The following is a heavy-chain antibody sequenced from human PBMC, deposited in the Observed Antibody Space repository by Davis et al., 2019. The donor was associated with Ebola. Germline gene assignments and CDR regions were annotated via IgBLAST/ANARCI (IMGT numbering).Heavy chain of an antibody. Sequence: ASVKVSCKASSYTFTSSGISWVRQAPGQGLEWMGWISAYNGNTNYAQKLQSRVTMTTDTSRSTAYMELRSLRSDDTAVYYCAREAGATTRIYDSWGQGTLVTVSS. CDR3: AREAGATTRIYDS. CDR1: SYTFTSSG. D-gene: IGHD1-26*01. CDR2: ISAYNGNT. J-gene: IGHJ5*01. V-gene: IGHV1-18*01.